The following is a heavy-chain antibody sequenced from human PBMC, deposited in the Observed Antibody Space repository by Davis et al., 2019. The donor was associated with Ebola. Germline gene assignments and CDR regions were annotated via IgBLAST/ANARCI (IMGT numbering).Heavy chain of an antibody. CDR2: ISSGGRII. CDR1: GFAFSDYY. D-gene: IGHD6-13*01. Sequence: PGGSLRLSCAASGFAFSDYYMTWIRQAPGKGLEWISYISSGGRIIYFADSVKGRFTISRDNAKSSLYLQMNSLRAEDTAVYYCARVGSTWYYYGTDVWGKGTTVTVSS. V-gene: IGHV3-11*01. J-gene: IGHJ6*04. CDR3: ARVGSTWYYYGTDV.